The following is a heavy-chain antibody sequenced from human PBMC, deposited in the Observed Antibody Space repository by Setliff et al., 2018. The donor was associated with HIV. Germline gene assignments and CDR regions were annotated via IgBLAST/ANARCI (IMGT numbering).Heavy chain of an antibody. Sequence: ASVKVSCKAYGYTFTTYYVHWVRQAPGQGLEWMGILNPSGDSTAYAQQFQGRVTMTRDTSTSTVYMELSSLRSEDTAVYYCARGGYHGFGSYGDYWGQGTLVTVSS. D-gene: IGHD3-10*01. CDR3: ARGGYHGFGSYGDY. J-gene: IGHJ4*02. CDR1: GYTFTTYY. CDR2: LNPSGDST. V-gene: IGHV1-46*01.